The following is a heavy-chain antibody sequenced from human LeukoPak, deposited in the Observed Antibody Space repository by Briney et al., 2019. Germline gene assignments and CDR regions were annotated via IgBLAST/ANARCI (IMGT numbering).Heavy chain of an antibody. CDR2: IYYSGST. CDR3: ARHSGAGTGFVY. J-gene: IGHJ4*02. V-gene: IGHV4-59*08. Sequence: SETLSLTCTVSGGSTSSYYWSWIRQPPGKGLELIGYIYYSGSTNYNPSLKSRLTISIDTSKNQFSLKLSSVTAADTAVYYCARHSGAGTGFVYWGQGTLVTVSS. D-gene: IGHD6-19*01. CDR1: GGSTSSYY.